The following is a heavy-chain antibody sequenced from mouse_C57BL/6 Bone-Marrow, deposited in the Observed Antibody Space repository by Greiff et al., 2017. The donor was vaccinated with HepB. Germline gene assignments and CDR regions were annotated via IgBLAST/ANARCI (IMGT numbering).Heavy chain of an antibody. Sequence: EVKLVESGGGLVKPGGSLKLSCAASGFTFSDYGMHWVRQAPEKGLEWVAYISSGGDYIYYADTVKGRFTISRDNARNTLYLQMSSLKSEDTAMYYCTRRYYGSSYAMDYWGQGTSVTVSS. D-gene: IGHD1-1*01. CDR2: ISSGGDYI. J-gene: IGHJ4*01. CDR3: TRRYYGSSYAMDY. V-gene: IGHV5-17*03. CDR1: GFTFSDYG.